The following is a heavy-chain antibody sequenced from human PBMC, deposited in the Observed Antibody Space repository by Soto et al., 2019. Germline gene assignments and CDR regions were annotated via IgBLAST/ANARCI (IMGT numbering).Heavy chain of an antibody. Sequence: GGSLRLSCAASGFTFSSYAMSWVRQAPGKGLEWVSAISGSGGSTYYADSVKGRFTISRDNSRNTLYLQMNSLRAEDTAVYYCAKFLLPMIVVVPPAAYDIWGQGTMVTVSS. J-gene: IGHJ3*02. D-gene: IGHD3-22*01. V-gene: IGHV3-23*01. CDR2: ISGSGGST. CDR3: AKFLLPMIVVVPPAAYDI. CDR1: GFTFSSYA.